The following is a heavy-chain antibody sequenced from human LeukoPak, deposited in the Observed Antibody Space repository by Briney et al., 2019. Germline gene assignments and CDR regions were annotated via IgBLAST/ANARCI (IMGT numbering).Heavy chain of an antibody. V-gene: IGHV3-7*02. CDR1: GFTFSSYW. CDR2: IKHDGSET. Sequence: PGGSLTLSCAVSGFTFSSYWMSWVRQAPGKGLEWVANIKHDGSETYYLDSLKGRFTISRDNAKNSLYLQMNSLRAEDTAVYYCARGYWFGPWGQGTLVTASS. D-gene: IGHD2-2*01. CDR3: ARGYWFGP. J-gene: IGHJ5*02.